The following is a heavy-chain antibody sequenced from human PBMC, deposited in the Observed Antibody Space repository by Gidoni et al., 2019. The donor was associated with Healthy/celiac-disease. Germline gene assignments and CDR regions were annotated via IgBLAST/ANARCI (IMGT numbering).Heavy chain of an antibody. V-gene: IGHV3-21*01. D-gene: IGHD3-22*01. CDR3: AREFLDEYYYDSSGQIDY. J-gene: IGHJ4*02. CDR2: ISSSSSYI. CDR1: GFTFSSYS. Sequence: EVQLVESGGGLVKPGGSLRLSCAASGFTFSSYSRNWVRQAPGKGLEWVSSISSSSSYIYYADSVKGRFTISRDNAKNSLYLQMNSLRAEDTAVYYCAREFLDEYYYDSSGQIDYWGQGTLVTVSS.